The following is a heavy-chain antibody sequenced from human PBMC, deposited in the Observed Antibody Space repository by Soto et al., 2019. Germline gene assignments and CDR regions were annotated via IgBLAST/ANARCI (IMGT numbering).Heavy chain of an antibody. CDR2: ISAYNGNT. CDR1: GYTFTSYG. Sequence: QVQLVQSGAEVKKPGASVKVSCKASGYTFTSYGISWVRQAPGQGIEWMGWISAYNGNTNYAQKLQGRVTMTTDTSTSTAHMELRSLRSDDTAVYYCARDSEYYGSGSYYDYWGQGTLVTVSS. CDR3: ARDSEYYGSGSYYDY. V-gene: IGHV1-18*01. J-gene: IGHJ4*02. D-gene: IGHD3-10*01.